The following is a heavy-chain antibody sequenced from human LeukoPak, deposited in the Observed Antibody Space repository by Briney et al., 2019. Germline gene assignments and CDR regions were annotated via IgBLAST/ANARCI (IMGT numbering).Heavy chain of an antibody. V-gene: IGHV4-59*08. CDR1: GCSISSYY. J-gene: IGHJ4*02. D-gene: IGHD2-21*01. CDR2: IYYSGST. CDR3: ARHHSSQTFDY. Sequence: SETLSLTCTVSGCSISSYYLSWIRQPPGKGLEWIGYIYYSGSTNYNPSLKSRVTISVDTSKNQFSLKLSSVTAADTAVYYCARHHSSQTFDYWGPGTLVTVSS.